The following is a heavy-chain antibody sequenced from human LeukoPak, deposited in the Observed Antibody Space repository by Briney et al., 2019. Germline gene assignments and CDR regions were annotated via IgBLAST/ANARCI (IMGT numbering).Heavy chain of an antibody. V-gene: IGHV5-51*01. Sequence: GESLKISCKGSGYSFTSYWIGWVRQMPGKGLEWMGIIYPGDSETKYSPSFQRQVTFSADKSISTAYLQWSSLNASDTAMYYCARPHYDFWSGPTYYFDYWGQGTLVTVSS. CDR1: GYSFTSYW. CDR2: IYPGDSET. J-gene: IGHJ4*02. D-gene: IGHD3-3*01. CDR3: ARPHYDFWSGPTYYFDY.